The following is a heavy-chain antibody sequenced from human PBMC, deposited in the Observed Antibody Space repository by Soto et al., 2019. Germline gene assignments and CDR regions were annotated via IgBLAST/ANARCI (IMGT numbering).Heavy chain of an antibody. Sequence: QVTLKESGPVLVKPTETLTLTCTVSGFSLSNAKMGVAWIRQPPGKALEWLAHIFSTDEKSYRTSLKTRLAIYKDTSKSQVVLIMTNMDPVDTATYYCARVAARRGWFDPWGQGTLVTVSS. J-gene: IGHJ5*02. CDR1: GFSLSNAKMG. CDR2: IFSTDEK. CDR3: ARVAARRGWFDP. V-gene: IGHV2-26*01. D-gene: IGHD6-6*01.